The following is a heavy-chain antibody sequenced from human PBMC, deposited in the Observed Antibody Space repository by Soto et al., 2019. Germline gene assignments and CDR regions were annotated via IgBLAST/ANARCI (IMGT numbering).Heavy chain of an antibody. CDR3: ARHDTSSIVAEVDY. CDR2: IYYSGST. CDR1: GGSISSSSYY. V-gene: IGHV4-39*01. Sequence: QLQLQESGPGLVKPSETLSLTCTVSGGSISSSSYYWGWIRQPPGKGLEWIGTIYYSGSTYYNPSLKSRVTISVDTSMNRFSLKLTSVTAADTAVYYCARHDTSSIVAEVDYWGQGTLVTVSS. J-gene: IGHJ4*02. D-gene: IGHD2-21*01.